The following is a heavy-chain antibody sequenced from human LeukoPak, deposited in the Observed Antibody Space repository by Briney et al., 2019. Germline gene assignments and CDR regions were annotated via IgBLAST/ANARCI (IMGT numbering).Heavy chain of an antibody. Sequence: ASAKVSCKASGYTFTGYFMHWVRQAPGQGLEWMGWINPSSGVTKYAQKFQGRVTMTRDTSISTAYMELSRLTSDDTAVYYCARDIGSSWYFDYWGQGTLVTVSS. V-gene: IGHV1-2*02. CDR2: INPSSGVT. CDR1: GYTFTGYF. J-gene: IGHJ4*02. D-gene: IGHD6-13*01. CDR3: ARDIGSSWYFDY.